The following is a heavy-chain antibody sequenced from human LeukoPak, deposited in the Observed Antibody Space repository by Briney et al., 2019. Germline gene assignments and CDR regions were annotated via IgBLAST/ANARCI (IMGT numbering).Heavy chain of an antibody. Sequence: SETLSLTCTVSGGSISSGGYYWTWIRQPPGKGLEWIGFIFYSGNTNYNPSLKSRVTLSIDTSKNQFSLKLISVTAADTAVYYCARPTLRNNVLDIWGQGTLVAVSS. D-gene: IGHD3-10*02. CDR3: ARPTLRNNVLDI. CDR2: IFYSGNT. CDR1: GGSISSGGYY. J-gene: IGHJ3*02. V-gene: IGHV4-61*08.